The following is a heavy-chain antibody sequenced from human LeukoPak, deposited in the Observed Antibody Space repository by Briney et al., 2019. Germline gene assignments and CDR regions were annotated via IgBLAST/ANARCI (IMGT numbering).Heavy chain of an antibody. D-gene: IGHD3-22*01. Sequence: GESLKISCKGSGYSFSSYWIGWVRQMPGKGLEWMGTIYPGDSDIRYSPSFRGQVTISADKSISTAYLQWSSLKASDTAMYYCARRLSGYYGDYWGQGTLVTVSS. J-gene: IGHJ4*02. CDR3: ARRLSGYYGDY. CDR2: IYPGDSDI. V-gene: IGHV5-51*01. CDR1: GYSFSSYW.